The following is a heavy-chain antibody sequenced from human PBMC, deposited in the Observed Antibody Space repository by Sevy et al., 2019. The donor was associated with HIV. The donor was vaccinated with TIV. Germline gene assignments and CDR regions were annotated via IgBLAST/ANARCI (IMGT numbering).Heavy chain of an antibody. CDR3: ARETYYYGSGSSLDY. Sequence: SETLSLTCTVSGGSISSYYWSWIRQPPGKGLEWLGYIYYSGSTNYNPSLKSRVTISVDTSKNQFSLKLSSVTAADTAVYYCARETYYYGSGSSLDYWGQGTLVTVSS. CDR2: IYYSGST. V-gene: IGHV4-59*13. D-gene: IGHD3-10*01. CDR1: GGSISSYY. J-gene: IGHJ4*02.